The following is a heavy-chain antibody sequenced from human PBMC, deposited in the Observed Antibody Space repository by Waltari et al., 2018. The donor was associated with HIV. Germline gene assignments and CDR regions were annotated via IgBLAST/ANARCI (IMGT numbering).Heavy chain of an antibody. CDR2: INHSGST. CDR3: ARHGNYGDYVFDP. J-gene: IGHJ5*02. Sequence: QVQLQQWGAGLLKPSDTLSLTCAVYGGSFSGYYWSWIRQPPGKGLEWIGEINHSGSTNYNPSLKSRVTISVDTSKNQFSLKLSSVTAADTAVYYCARHGNYGDYVFDPWGQGTLVTVSS. V-gene: IGHV4-34*01. CDR1: GGSFSGYY. D-gene: IGHD4-17*01.